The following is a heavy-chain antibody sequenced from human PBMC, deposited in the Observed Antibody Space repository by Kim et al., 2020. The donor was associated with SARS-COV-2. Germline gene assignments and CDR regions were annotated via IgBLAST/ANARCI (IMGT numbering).Heavy chain of an antibody. CDR3: AKRVDSSGYYYADC. V-gene: IGHV3-23*01. D-gene: IGHD3-22*01. CDR1: GFTFSSYA. Sequence: GASLRLSCAASGFTFSSYAMSWVRQAPGKGPEWVSAISGSGGSTYYADSVKGRFTISRDNSKNTLYLQMNSLRAEDTAVYYCAKRVDSSGYYYADCWGQGTLVTVSS. J-gene: IGHJ4*02. CDR2: ISGSGGST.